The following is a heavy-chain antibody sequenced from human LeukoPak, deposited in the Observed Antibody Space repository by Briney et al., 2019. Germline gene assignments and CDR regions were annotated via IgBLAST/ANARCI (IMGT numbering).Heavy chain of an antibody. Sequence: SETLSLTCTVSGGSISSYYWSWIRQPPGKGLGGIGYIYYSGSTNYNPSLKSRVTISVDTSKNQFSLKLSSVTAADTAVYYCVSSGSRLNDWYFDLWGRGTLVTVSS. CDR3: VSSGSRLNDWYFDL. D-gene: IGHD3-22*01. J-gene: IGHJ2*01. CDR2: IYYSGST. CDR1: GGSISSYY. V-gene: IGHV4-59*01.